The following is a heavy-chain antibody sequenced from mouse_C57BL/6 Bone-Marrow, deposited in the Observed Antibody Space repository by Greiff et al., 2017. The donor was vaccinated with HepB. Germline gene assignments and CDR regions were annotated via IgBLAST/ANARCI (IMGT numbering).Heavy chain of an antibody. CDR2: INPSNGGT. J-gene: IGHJ2*01. Sequence: QVQLQQPGTDLVKPGASVTLSCKASGYTFTSYWLHWVKQRLGQGLEWIGNINPSNGGTNYNEKFKSKATVTVDKSASTVYMQLSSLTSEDSAVYYCARSMSKGYWGQGTTLTVSS. D-gene: IGHD2-3*01. V-gene: IGHV1-53*01. CDR1: GYTFTSYW. CDR3: ARSMSKGY.